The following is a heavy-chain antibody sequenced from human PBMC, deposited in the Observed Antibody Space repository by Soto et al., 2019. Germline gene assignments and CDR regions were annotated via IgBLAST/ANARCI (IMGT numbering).Heavy chain of an antibody. J-gene: IGHJ4*02. D-gene: IGHD3-10*01. CDR3: AGPSARGIILDY. V-gene: IGHV4-59*01. Sequence: ASETLSLTCTVSGVSISTYFWNWIRQVPGKGLEWIGYVYYSVDTNYNPSLKSRLTMSVDTSTNQFSLRLNSVTAADSAAYYCAGPSARGIILDYWGQGLLVTVYS. CDR2: VYYSVDT. CDR1: GVSISTYF.